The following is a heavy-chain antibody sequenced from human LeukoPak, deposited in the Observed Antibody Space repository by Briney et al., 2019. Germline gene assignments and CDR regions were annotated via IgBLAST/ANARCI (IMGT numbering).Heavy chain of an antibody. CDR3: AREMWRGFVDY. CDR1: GFTFSDYY. D-gene: IGHD3-3*01. V-gene: IGHV3-11*01. J-gene: IGHJ4*02. CDR2: ISSSGSTI. Sequence: GGSLRLSCAASGFTFSDYYMSWIRQAPGKGLEWVSYISSSGSTIYYADSVRGRFTISRDNAKNSLYLQMNSLRAEDTAVYYCAREMWRGFVDYWGQGTLVTVSS.